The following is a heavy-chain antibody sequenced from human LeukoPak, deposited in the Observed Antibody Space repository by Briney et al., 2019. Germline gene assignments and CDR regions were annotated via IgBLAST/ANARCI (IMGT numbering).Heavy chain of an antibody. Sequence: GGSLRLSCAGSGFTFSNHAMSWVRQAPGQGLEWVSSISGSGTNTYYAASVKGRFTISRDNSKNTLYLQMNSLRAEDTAVYYCAKDRYRCTNGVCYTGGIGDFDYWGQGTLVTVSS. CDR2: ISGSGTNT. V-gene: IGHV3-23*01. CDR1: GFTFSNHA. D-gene: IGHD2-8*01. CDR3: AKDRYRCTNGVCYTGGIGDFDY. J-gene: IGHJ4*02.